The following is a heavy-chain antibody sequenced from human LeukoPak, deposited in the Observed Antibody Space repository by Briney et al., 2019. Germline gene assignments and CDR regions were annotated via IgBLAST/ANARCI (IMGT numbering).Heavy chain of an antibody. CDR3: ARDPRQWLAYYFDY. J-gene: IGHJ4*02. D-gene: IGHD6-19*01. V-gene: IGHV3-33*01. Sequence: GGSLRLSCAASGFTFSSYGMHWVRQAPGKGLEWVGVIWYDGGNKYYADSVKGRFTISRDNSKNTLYLQMNSLRAEDTAVYYCARDPRQWLAYYFDYWGQGTLVTVSS. CDR1: GFTFSSYG. CDR2: IWYDGGNK.